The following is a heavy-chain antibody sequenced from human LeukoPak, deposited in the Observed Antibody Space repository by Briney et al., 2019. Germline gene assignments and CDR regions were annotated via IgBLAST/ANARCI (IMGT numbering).Heavy chain of an antibody. CDR2: IDWDDDK. D-gene: IGHD2-2*01. Sequence: SGPALVKPTQTLTLTCTFSGFSLSTSGMRVSWIRQPPGKALEWLARIDWDDDKFYSTSLKTRLTISKGTSKNQVVLTMTNMDPVDTATYYCARTYCSSTSCYAGPWFDPWGQGTLVTVSS. J-gene: IGHJ5*02. CDR3: ARTYCSSTSCYAGPWFDP. CDR1: GFSLSTSGMR. V-gene: IGHV2-70*04.